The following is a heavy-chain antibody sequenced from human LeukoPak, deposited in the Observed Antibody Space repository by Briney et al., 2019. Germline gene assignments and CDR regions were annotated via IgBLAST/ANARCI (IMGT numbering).Heavy chain of an antibody. CDR2: INHSGST. CDR3: ARGIDY. CDR1: GGSFSGYY. J-gene: IGHJ4*02. V-gene: IGHV4-34*01. Sequence: KPSETLSLTCAVYGGSFSGYYWSWIRQPPGKGLEWIGEINHSGSTNYNPSLKSRVTISVDTSKNQFSLKLSSVTPADTAVYYCARGIDYWGQGTLVTVSS.